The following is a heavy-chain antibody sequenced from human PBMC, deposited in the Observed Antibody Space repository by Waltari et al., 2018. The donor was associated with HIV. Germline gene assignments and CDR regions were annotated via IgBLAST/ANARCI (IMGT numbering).Heavy chain of an antibody. CDR1: GFTFVANA. Sequence: EVQAVESGGGLVQPGRSLRLACVASGFTFVANAMHWVRQAPGKGLEWVSGISWDGGVIGYGDSVKGRFTISRDNAKSSLYLQMDSLRTEDTAFYYCAKDLDSVMGANLDRWGQGTLVTVSS. J-gene: IGHJ4*02. CDR2: ISWDGGVI. CDR3: AKDLDSVMGANLDR. D-gene: IGHD5-18*01. V-gene: IGHV3-9*01.